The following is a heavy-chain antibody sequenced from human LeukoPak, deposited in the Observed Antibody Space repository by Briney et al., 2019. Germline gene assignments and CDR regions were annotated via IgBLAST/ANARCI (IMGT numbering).Heavy chain of an antibody. J-gene: IGHJ2*01. CDR3: ARPYCSSTRCYGYFDL. Sequence: PSETLSLTCTVSGGSISSGDYYWSWIRQPPGKGLEWIGYIYYSGSTYYNPSLKSRVTISVDTSKNQFSLKLSSVTAADTAVYYCARPYCSSTRCYGYFDLWGRGTLVTVSS. CDR2: IYYSGST. CDR1: GGSISSGDYY. D-gene: IGHD2-2*01. V-gene: IGHV4-30-4*01.